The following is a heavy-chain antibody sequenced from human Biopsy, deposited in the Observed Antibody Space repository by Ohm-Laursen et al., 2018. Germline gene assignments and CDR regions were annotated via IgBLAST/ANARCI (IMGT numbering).Heavy chain of an antibody. D-gene: IGHD6-13*01. CDR2: ISFDGSDQ. CDR1: RFTFSTYG. CDR3: VKDRGAAGTDYYYGMDV. Sequence: SLRLSCSASRFTFSTYGMHWVRQAPGKGLEWVAVISFDGSDQRYADSVKGRFTIPRDNSKNTLYLQMNSLRAEDTAVFYCVKDRGAAGTDYYYGMDVWGQGTTVTVSS. V-gene: IGHV3-30*18. J-gene: IGHJ6*01.